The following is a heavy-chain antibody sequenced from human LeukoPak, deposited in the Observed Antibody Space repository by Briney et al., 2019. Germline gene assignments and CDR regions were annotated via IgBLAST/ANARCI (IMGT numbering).Heavy chain of an antibody. Sequence: SETLSLTCAVYGGSFSGYYWSWIRQPPGKGLEWIGEINHSGSTNYNPSLKSRVTISVDTSKNQFSLKLSSVTAADTAVYYCARETTVVTPGRSDVFDIWGQGTMVTVSS. CDR3: ARETTVVTPGRSDVFDI. V-gene: IGHV4-34*01. CDR1: GGSFSGYY. D-gene: IGHD4-23*01. CDR2: INHSGST. J-gene: IGHJ3*02.